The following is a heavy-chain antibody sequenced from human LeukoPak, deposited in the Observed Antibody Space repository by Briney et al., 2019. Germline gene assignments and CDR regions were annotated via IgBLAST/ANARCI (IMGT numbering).Heavy chain of an antibody. V-gene: IGHV1-69*13. CDR1: GGTFSSYA. Sequence: SVKVSCKASGGTFSSYAISWVRQAPGQGLECMGGIIPIFGTASYAQKFQGRVTITADESTSTAYMELSSLRSEDTAVYYCARSRGSSTKYYFDYWGQGTLVTVSS. D-gene: IGHD1-26*01. CDR3: ARSRGSSTKYYFDY. J-gene: IGHJ4*02. CDR2: IIPIFGTA.